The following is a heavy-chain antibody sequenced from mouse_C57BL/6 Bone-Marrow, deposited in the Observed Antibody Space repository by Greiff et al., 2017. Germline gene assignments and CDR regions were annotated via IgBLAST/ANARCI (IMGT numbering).Heavy chain of an antibody. CDR3: ARDSSGLYARDY. D-gene: IGHD3-2*02. J-gene: IGHJ4*01. Sequence: VQLKESGPELVKPGDSVKISCKASGYSFTGYFMNWVMQSHGKSLEWIGRINPYNGDTFYNQKFKGKATLTVDKSSSTAHMELRSLTSEDSAVYYCARDSSGLYARDYWGQGTSVTVSS. V-gene: IGHV1-20*01. CDR2: INPYNGDT. CDR1: GYSFTGYF.